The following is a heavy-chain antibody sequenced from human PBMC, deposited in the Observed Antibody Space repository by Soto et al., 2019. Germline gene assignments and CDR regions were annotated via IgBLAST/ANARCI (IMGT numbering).Heavy chain of an antibody. Sequence: EVQLVESGGGLVQPGRSLRLSCAASGFTFEDYAMHWVRQAPGKGLEWVSGISWNSGSRGYADSVKGRFTIYRDNAKNSLYLQMNSLRAEDAALYYCATDTRDYHFDHWGPGTLVTGFS. CDR2: ISWNSGSR. CDR1: GFTFEDYA. J-gene: IGHJ4*02. CDR3: ATDTRDYHFDH. V-gene: IGHV3-9*01. D-gene: IGHD4-17*01.